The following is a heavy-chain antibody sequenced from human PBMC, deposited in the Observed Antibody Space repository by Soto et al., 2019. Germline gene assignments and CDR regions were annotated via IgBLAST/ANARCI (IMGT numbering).Heavy chain of an antibody. J-gene: IGHJ2*01. CDR3: ARDYRGYCSGGSCRGRYFDL. D-gene: IGHD2-15*01. CDR1: GYTFTSYG. CDR2: ISAYNGNT. V-gene: IGHV1-18*01. Sequence: QVQLVQSGAEVKKPGASVKVSCKASGYTFTSYGISWVRQAPGQGLEWMGWISAYNGNTNYAQKLQGRVTMTTDTSTSTAYLELRSLRSDDTAVYYCARDYRGYCSGGSCRGRYFDLWGRGTLVTVSS.